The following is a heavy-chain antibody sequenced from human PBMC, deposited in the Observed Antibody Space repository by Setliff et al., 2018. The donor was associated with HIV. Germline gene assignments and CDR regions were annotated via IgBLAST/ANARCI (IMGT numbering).Heavy chain of an antibody. D-gene: IGHD5-18*01. CDR1: GGSFSGYY. J-gene: IGHJ6*02. CDR3: ARGLSVYSYANVYYYHGMDV. V-gene: IGHV4-34*01. Sequence: SETLSLTCAVYGGSFSGYYWSWIRQPPGKGLEWIGEINHSGSTNYNPSLKSRVTISVDTSKIQFSLKLSSVTAADTAVYYCARGLSVYSYANVYYYHGMDVWGQGTTVTVSS. CDR2: INHSGST.